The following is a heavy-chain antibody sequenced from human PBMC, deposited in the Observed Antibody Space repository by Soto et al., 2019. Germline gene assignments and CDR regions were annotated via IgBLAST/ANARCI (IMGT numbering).Heavy chain of an antibody. CDR3: ARPEAISSPSPYYYYNGMDV. CDR2: IIPIFGTA. V-gene: IGHV1-69*13. D-gene: IGHD6-6*01. Sequence: SVKVSCKASGGTFSSYAISWVRQAPGQGLEWMGGIIPIFGTANYAQKFQGRVTITADESTSTAYMELSSLRSEDTAVYYCARPEAISSPSPYYYYNGMDVWGQGTTVTVSS. J-gene: IGHJ6*02. CDR1: GGTFSSYA.